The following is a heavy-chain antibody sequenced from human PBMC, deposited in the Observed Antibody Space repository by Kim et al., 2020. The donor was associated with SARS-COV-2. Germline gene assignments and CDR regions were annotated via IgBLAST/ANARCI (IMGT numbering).Heavy chain of an antibody. CDR1: GGSFSGYY. CDR3: ARHKRLRGHNYGMDV. D-gene: IGHD4-17*01. CDR2: INHSGST. Sequence: SETLSLTCAVYGGSFSGYYWSWIRQPPGKGLEWIGEINHSGSTNYNPSLKSRVTISVDTSKNQFSLKLSSVTAADTAVYYCARHKRLRGHNYGMDVWGQG. J-gene: IGHJ6*02. V-gene: IGHV4-34*01.